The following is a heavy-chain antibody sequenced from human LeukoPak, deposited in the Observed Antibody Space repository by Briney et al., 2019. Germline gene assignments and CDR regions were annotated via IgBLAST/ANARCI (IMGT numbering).Heavy chain of an antibody. D-gene: IGHD3-10*01. CDR3: ATHSYYYGSGSYPHYLDY. J-gene: IGHJ4*02. Sequence: PRGSLRLSCAASGFTFDDNGMSWVRQAPGKGLEWVSGLNWNGGTTGYADSVKGRFTVSRDNAKNFLYLQMNSLRAEDTALYYCATHSYYYGSGSYPHYLDYWGQGTLLTVSS. CDR1: GFTFDDNG. CDR2: LNWNGGTT. V-gene: IGHV3-20*04.